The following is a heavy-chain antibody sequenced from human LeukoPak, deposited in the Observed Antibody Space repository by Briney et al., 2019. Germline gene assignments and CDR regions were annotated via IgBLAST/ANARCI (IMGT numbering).Heavy chain of an antibody. CDR1: VGSFSGYY. CDR2: INHSGST. D-gene: IGHD4-17*01. Sequence: SETLSLTCAVYVGSFSGYYWSWIRQPPGKGLEWIGEINHSGSTNYNPSLKSRVTISVDTSKNQFSLKLGSVTAADTAVYYCARGSMTTVTSPFDYWGQGTLVTVSS. J-gene: IGHJ4*02. CDR3: ARGSMTTVTSPFDY. V-gene: IGHV4-34*01.